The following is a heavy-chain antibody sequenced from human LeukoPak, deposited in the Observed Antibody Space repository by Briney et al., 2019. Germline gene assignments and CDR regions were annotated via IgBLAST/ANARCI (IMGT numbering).Heavy chain of an antibody. D-gene: IGHD3-3*01. J-gene: IGHJ4*02. CDR2: IYYSGST. V-gene: IGHV4-39*01. CDR3: ARHGPNYDFWSGYYSTPFDY. CDR1: GGSISSSSYY. Sequence: SETLSLTCTVSGGSISSSSYYWGWIRQPPGKGLGWIGSIYYSGSTYYNPSLKSRVTISVDTSKNQFSLKLSSVTAADTAVYYCARHGPNYDFWSGYYSTPFDYWGQGTLVTVSS.